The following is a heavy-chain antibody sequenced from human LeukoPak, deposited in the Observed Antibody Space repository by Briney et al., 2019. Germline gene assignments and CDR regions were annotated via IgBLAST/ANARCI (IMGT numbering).Heavy chain of an antibody. D-gene: IGHD3-10*01. CDR3: AARKVRGVWFYLDY. CDR2: LYYGVST. V-gene: IGHV3-53*01. Sequence: PGGSLRLSCVVSGFTVSGDYISWFRQAPGKGLEWVSVLYYGVSTFYKDSVRGRFTISGDKFKNTVYLQMNSLRAEDTAVYFCAARKVRGVWFYLDYWGQGTLVTVSS. J-gene: IGHJ4*02. CDR1: GFTVSGDY.